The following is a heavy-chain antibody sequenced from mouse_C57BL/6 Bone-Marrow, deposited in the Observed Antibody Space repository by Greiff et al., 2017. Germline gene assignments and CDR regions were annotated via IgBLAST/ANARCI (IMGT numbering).Heavy chain of an antibody. J-gene: IGHJ2*01. D-gene: IGHD6-5*01. V-gene: IGHV1-50*01. CDR3: ALMRFDY. Sequence: VQLQQPGAELVKPGASVKLSCKASGYTFTSYWMQWVKQRPGQGLEWIGEIDPSDSYTNHNQTFKGKATLTVDTSSSTAYMQLSSLTSEDSAVYYCALMRFDYWGQGTTLTVSS. CDR1: GYTFTSYW. CDR2: IDPSDSYT.